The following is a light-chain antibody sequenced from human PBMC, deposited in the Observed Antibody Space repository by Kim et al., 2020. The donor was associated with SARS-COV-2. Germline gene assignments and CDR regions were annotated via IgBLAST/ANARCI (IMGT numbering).Light chain of an antibody. CDR1: QSITSW. Sequence: DIQMTQSPSILSASVGDRVTITCRASQSITSWLAWYQQKPGKAPKLLIYDASSLEGGVPSRFSGSGSGTEFTLTIHSLQPDDFATYYCQQYVSYWSFGQGTKVDIK. CDR2: DAS. J-gene: IGKJ1*01. CDR3: QQYVSYWS. V-gene: IGKV1-5*01.